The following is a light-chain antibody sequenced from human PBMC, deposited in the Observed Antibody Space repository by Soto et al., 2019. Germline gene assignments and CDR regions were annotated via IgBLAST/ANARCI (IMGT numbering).Light chain of an antibody. CDR3: SSYTSSSTLVV. V-gene: IGLV2-14*01. CDR1: SSDVGGYNY. J-gene: IGLJ1*01. CDR2: DVS. Sequence: QSALTQPASVSGSPGQSITISCHGTSSDVGGYNYVSWYQQHPGKAPKLMIYDVSNRPSGVSNRFSGSKSGNTASLTISGLQAEDEADYYCSSYTSSSTLVVFGTGTKVTV.